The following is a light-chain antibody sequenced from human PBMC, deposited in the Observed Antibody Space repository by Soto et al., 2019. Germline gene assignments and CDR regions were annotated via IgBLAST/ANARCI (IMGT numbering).Light chain of an antibody. CDR1: QSVSSSY. J-gene: IGKJ3*01. V-gene: IGKV3-20*01. CDR2: GAS. CDR3: QQYVSSPCT. Sequence: ESVLTQSPGTLSLSPGERATLSCRASQSVSSSYLAWYQQKPGQAPRLLIYGASSRATGIPDRFSGSGSGTDFTLTISRLEPEDFAVYYCQQYVSSPCTFGPGTNVDIK.